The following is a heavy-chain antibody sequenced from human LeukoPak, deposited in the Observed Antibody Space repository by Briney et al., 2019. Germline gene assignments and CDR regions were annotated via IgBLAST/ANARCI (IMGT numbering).Heavy chain of an antibody. CDR1: GYTFTNYY. D-gene: IGHD1-26*01. CDR2: ISYDGSNK. CDR3: ASPWELPDERGGFDY. Sequence: SCKASGYTFTNYYMHWVRQAPGKGLEWVAVISYDGSNKYYADSVKGRFTISRDNSKNTLYLQMNSLRAEDTAVYYCASPWELPDERGGFDYWGQGTLVTVSS. J-gene: IGHJ4*02. V-gene: IGHV3-30*04.